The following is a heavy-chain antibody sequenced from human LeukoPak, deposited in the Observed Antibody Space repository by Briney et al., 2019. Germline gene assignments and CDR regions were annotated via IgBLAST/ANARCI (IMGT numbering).Heavy chain of an antibody. Sequence: GGSLRLSCAASGFTFSSYAMSWVRQAPGKGLEWVSAISGSGGSTYYADSVKGRFTISRDNSKNTLYLQMNSLRAEDTAVYYCAKDPLDSGSYFEFDYWGQGTLVTVSS. D-gene: IGHD1-26*01. V-gene: IGHV3-23*01. CDR1: GFTFSSYA. J-gene: IGHJ4*02. CDR2: ISGSGGST. CDR3: AKDPLDSGSYFEFDY.